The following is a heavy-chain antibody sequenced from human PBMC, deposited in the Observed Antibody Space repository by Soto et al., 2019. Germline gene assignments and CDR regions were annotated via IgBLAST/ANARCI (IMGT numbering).Heavy chain of an antibody. V-gene: IGHV3-23*01. D-gene: IGHD1-7*01. CDR1: GFTLSIYS. J-gene: IGHJ3*02. CDR3: AKCIQVNWNYDAFHI. CDR2: ITASGGTT. Sequence: EVKLLESGGGWLQPGGSRRLSCPAPGFTLSIYSRSGVRRAQGKGREWVSHITASGGTTYYADSVKGRFTISRDSSRNTLYLQMNSLRAEDTALYYCAKCIQVNWNYDAFHIWGQGTMVTVSS.